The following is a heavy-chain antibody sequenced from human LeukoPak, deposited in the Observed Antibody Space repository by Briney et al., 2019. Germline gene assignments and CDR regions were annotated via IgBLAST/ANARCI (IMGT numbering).Heavy chain of an antibody. CDR1: GGSVSSGEYY. J-gene: IGHJ4*02. D-gene: IGHD2-21*01. CDR2: IYYSGST. CDR3: ARDNSALDY. Sequence: SETLSLTCSVSGGSVSSGEYYWNWIRQPPGKGLEWVGYIYYSGSTNYNPSLKSRLSISVDRSKNQFSLKLKSVTGADTAVYYCARDNSALDYWGQGTLVTVSS. V-gene: IGHV4-61*08.